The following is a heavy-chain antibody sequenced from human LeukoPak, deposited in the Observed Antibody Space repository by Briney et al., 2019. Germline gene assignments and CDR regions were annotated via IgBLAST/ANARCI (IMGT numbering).Heavy chain of an antibody. CDR3: ARYGSIAAAGTFDY. CDR2: VKQDGSEK. CDR1: GFTVSSNF. J-gene: IGHJ4*02. D-gene: IGHD6-13*01. Sequence: PGGSLRLSCAASGFTVSSNFMSWVRQAPGKGLEWEANVKQDGSEKYYVDSVKGRFTISRDNAKNSLYLQMNSLRAEDTAVYYCARYGSIAAAGTFDYWGQGTLVTVSS. V-gene: IGHV3-7*04.